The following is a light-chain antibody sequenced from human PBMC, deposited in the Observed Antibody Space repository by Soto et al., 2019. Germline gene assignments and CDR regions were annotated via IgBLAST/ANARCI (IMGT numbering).Light chain of an antibody. Sequence: QSALTQPASVSGSPGQSITISCIGTSSDVGGYNYVSWYQQHPGKAPKLMIYEVTNRPSGVSNRFSGSKSGNTASLTISGLQAEDEADYYCSSYTSSTSYVFGTGPKLT. CDR1: SSDVGGYNY. CDR2: EVT. V-gene: IGLV2-14*01. J-gene: IGLJ1*01. CDR3: SSYTSSTSYV.